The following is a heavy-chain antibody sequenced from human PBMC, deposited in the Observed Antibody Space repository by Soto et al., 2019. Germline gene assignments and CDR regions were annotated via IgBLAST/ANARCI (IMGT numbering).Heavy chain of an antibody. Sequence: QVQLQQSGPVLVKPSQTLSLTCAISGDSVSSNSAAWSWIRQSPSRGLEWLGRTYYRSKWYTDYAVYVKSRITINPDTSKNQFSLQLHSVTPEDMAVYYCARWSYTSTWSWGQGTLVTVSS. D-gene: IGHD6-13*01. CDR1: GDSVSSNSAA. V-gene: IGHV6-1*01. J-gene: IGHJ5*02. CDR2: TYYRSKWYT. CDR3: ARWSYTSTWS.